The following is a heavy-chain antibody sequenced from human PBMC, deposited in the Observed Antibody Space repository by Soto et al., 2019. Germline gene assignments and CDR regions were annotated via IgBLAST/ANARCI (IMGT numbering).Heavy chain of an antibody. CDR1: GYTFTSYA. D-gene: IGHD1-26*01. Sequence: ASVKVSCKASGYTFTSYAMHWVRQAPGQRLEWMGWINAGNGNTKYSQKFQGRVTITRDTSASTAYMELSSLRSEDTAVYYCATPSRIVGARSNAFDIWGQGTMVTV. V-gene: IGHV1-3*01. CDR3: ATPSRIVGARSNAFDI. J-gene: IGHJ3*02. CDR2: INAGNGNT.